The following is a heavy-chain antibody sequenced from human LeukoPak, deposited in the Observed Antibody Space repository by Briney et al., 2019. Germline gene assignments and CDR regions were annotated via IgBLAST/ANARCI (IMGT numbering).Heavy chain of an antibody. CDR3: ARDEGLRYFDWLPPYYYYGMDV. J-gene: IGHJ6*02. V-gene: IGHV3-21*01. CDR2: ISSSSSYI. CDR1: GFTFSSYS. Sequence: GGSLRLSCAASGFTFSSYSMNWVRQAPGKGLEWVSSISSSSSYIYYTDSVKGRFTISRDNAKNSLYLQMNSLRAEDTAVYYCARDEGLRYFDWLPPYYYYGMDVWGQGTTVTVSS. D-gene: IGHD3-9*01.